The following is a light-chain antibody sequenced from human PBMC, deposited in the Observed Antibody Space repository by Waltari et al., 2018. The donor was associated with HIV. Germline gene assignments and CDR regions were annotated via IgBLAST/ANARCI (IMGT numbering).Light chain of an antibody. Sequence: QSALTQPASVSGSPGQSITISCTGTSSDVGGYNYVSWYQQHPGKAPKLMIYDVINRPSGVCNRFSGSKSGNTASLTISGLQAEDEADYYCSSYTISSTLVFGGGTKLTVL. CDR3: SSYTISSTLV. V-gene: IGLV2-14*01. CDR2: DVI. J-gene: IGLJ2*01. CDR1: SSDVGGYNY.